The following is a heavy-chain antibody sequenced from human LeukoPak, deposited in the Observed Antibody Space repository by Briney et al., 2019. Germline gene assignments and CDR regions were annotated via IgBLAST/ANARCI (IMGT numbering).Heavy chain of an antibody. CDR3: ARDRPLDADDYYGFYYFDY. D-gene: IGHD3-10*01. CDR1: GYTFTGYY. V-gene: IGHV1-2*02. Sequence: ASVKVSCKASGYTFTGYYMHWVRQAPGQGLEWMGWINPNSGGTNHARKFQGRVTMTRDTSISTAYMELSRLRSDDTAVYYCARDRPLDADDYYGFYYFDYWGQGTLVTVSS. J-gene: IGHJ4*02. CDR2: INPNSGGT.